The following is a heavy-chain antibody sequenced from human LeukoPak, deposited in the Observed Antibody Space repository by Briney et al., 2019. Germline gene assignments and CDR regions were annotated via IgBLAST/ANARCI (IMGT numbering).Heavy chain of an antibody. V-gene: IGHV3-30*18. CDR1: GFTFSNYA. CDR3: AKGLSMVATTGFDY. Sequence: GGSLRLSCAASGFTFSNYAMHWVRQAPGKGLEWVALISYDGSNKYYADSVKGRFTISRGNSKNTLYLQMNSLRAEDTAVYYCAKGLSMVATTGFDYWGQGTLVTVSS. J-gene: IGHJ4*02. D-gene: IGHD5-12*01. CDR2: ISYDGSNK.